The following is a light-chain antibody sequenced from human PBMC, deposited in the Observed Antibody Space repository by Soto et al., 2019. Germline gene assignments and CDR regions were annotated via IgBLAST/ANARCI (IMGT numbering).Light chain of an antibody. Sequence: QSVLTQPASVSGSPGQSITISCTGTSSDVGDYNYVSWYQQHPGKAPKLMIYDVSNRPSGVSNRFSGSKSGNTASLTISGIQAEDEADYYCSSYASSTTVVFGGGPKLTV. CDR3: SSYASSTTVV. J-gene: IGLJ2*01. V-gene: IGLV2-14*01. CDR1: SSDVGDYNY. CDR2: DVS.